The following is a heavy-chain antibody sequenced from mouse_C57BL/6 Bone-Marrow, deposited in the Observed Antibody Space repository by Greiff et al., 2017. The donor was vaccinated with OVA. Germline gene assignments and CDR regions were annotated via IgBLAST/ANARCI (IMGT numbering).Heavy chain of an antibody. J-gene: IGHJ2*01. CDR1: GYTFTSYW. CDR3: ARRSVYYDYTGDYFDY. CDR2: IHPNSGST. D-gene: IGHD2-4*01. V-gene: IGHV1-64*01. Sequence: QVQLQQPGAELVKPGASVKLSCKASGYTFTSYWMHWVKQRPGQGLEWIGMIHPNSGSTNYNEKFKSKATLTVDKSSSTAYMQLSSLTSEDSAVYYYARRSVYYDYTGDYFDYWGQGTTLTVSS.